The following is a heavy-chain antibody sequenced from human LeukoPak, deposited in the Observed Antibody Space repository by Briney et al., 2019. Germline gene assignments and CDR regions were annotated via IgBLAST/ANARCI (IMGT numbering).Heavy chain of an antibody. Sequence: PGRSLRLSCAASGFIFSSYVMHWVRQAPGKGLEWVAVISYDGSNKYYADSVMGRFTIYRDNSKNRLYLQMNSLRPEDTAVYYCAKQCGGSDWFDAFDIWGQGTMVTVSS. V-gene: IGHV3-30-3*02. D-gene: IGHD6-19*01. J-gene: IGHJ3*02. CDR3: AKQCGGSDWFDAFDI. CDR2: ISYDGSNK. CDR1: GFIFSSYV.